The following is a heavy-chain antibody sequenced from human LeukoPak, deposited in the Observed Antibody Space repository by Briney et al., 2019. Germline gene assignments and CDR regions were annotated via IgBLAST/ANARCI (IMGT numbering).Heavy chain of an antibody. J-gene: IGHJ6*03. CDR3: AIVGDSSGYYSGDYYYYYMDV. D-gene: IGHD3-22*01. V-gene: IGHV1-18*01. Sequence: ASVKVSCKASGYTFTSYGISWVRQAPGQGLEWMGWISAYNGNTNYAQKLQGRVTITADKSTSTAYMELSSLRSEDTAVYYCAIVGDSSGYYSGDYYYYYMDVWGKGTTVTVSS. CDR1: GYTFTSYG. CDR2: ISAYNGNT.